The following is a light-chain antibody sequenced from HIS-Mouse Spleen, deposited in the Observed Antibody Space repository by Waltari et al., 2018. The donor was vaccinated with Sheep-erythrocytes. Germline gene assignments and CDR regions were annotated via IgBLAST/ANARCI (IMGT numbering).Light chain of an antibody. V-gene: IGLV3-1*01. CDR2: QDS. CDR3: QAWDSSTVV. Sequence: SYELTQPPSVSVSPGKTASLTCSGDKLGDNYACWYQQKPGQSPVLVIYQDSKRPSGIPERFSGSNSGNTATLTISGTQAMDEADYYCQAWDSSTVVFGGGTKLTVL. J-gene: IGLJ2*01. CDR1: KLGDNY.